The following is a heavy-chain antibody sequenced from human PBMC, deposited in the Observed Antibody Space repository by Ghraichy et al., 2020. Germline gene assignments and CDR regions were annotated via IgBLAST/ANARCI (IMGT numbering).Heavy chain of an antibody. J-gene: IGHJ4*02. Sequence: GGSLRLSCAASAFTFNAYVITWVLPAPGQGPEWVACIGGSTDVTYYLDSVKGRFTISRDNSKTTLYLQMNALRVDDTAIYYCVKAGRGLDMILDSWGQGTLVTVSS. CDR1: AFTFNAYV. CDR2: IGGSTDVT. CDR3: VKAGRGLDMILDS. D-gene: IGHD2-8*02. V-gene: IGHV3-23*01.